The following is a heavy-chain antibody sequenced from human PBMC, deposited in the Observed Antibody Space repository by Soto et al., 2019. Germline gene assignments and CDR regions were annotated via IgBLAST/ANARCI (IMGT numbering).Heavy chain of an antibody. Sequence: QLQLQESGPGLVKPSETLSLTCTVSGGSISSSSYYWGWIRQPPGKGLEWIGSIYYSGSTYYNPSLKSRVTISVDTSKNQFSLKLSSVTAADTAVYYCARHRSSEGDHAIDYWGQGTLVTVSS. CDR1: GGSISSSSYY. J-gene: IGHJ4*02. V-gene: IGHV4-39*01. CDR3: ARHRSSEGDHAIDY. CDR2: IYYSGST. D-gene: IGHD6-6*01.